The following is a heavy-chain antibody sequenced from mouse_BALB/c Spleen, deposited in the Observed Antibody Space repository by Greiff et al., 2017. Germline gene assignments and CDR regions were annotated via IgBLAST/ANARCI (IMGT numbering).Heavy chain of an antibody. CDR1: GFNIKDTY. CDR2: IDPANGNT. D-gene: IGHD1-1*01. Sequence: VQLQQSGAELVKPGASVKLSCTASGFNIKDTYMHWVKQRPEQGLEWIGRIDPANGNTKYDPKFQGKATITADTSSNTAYLQLSSLTSEDTAVYYCARSLLLRSFDYWGQGTTLTVSS. V-gene: IGHV14-3*02. J-gene: IGHJ2*01. CDR3: ARSLLLRSFDY.